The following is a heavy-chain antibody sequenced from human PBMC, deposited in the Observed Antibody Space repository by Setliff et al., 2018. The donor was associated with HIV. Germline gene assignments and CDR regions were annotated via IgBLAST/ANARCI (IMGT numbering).Heavy chain of an antibody. CDR1: GFTFNSYN. V-gene: IGHV3-21*01. CDR2: ISSTSSYI. CDR3: ARDRERWLQSRLFDP. Sequence: GVSLRLSCAASGFTFNSYNMNWVRQAPGKGLEWVSSISSTSSYIYYADSVKGRFTISRDNAKNSLYLQMNSLRAEDTAIYYCARDRERWLQSRLFDPWGQGTLVTVSS. J-gene: IGHJ5*02. D-gene: IGHD4-4*01.